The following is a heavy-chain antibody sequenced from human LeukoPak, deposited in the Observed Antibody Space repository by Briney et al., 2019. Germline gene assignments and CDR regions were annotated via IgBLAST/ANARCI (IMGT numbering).Heavy chain of an antibody. Sequence: PGGSLRLSCAASGFTFSNAWMSWVRQAPGKGLEWVSSISGSGDNTYYADSVKGRFTFSRDNSKDTLYLQMNSLRAEDTAVYYCARGGYYGSGTYYSPTSPHWGQGTLVTVSS. CDR2: ISGSGDNT. CDR3: ARGGYYGSGTYYSPTSPH. J-gene: IGHJ4*02. V-gene: IGHV3-23*01. D-gene: IGHD3-10*01. CDR1: GFTFSNAW.